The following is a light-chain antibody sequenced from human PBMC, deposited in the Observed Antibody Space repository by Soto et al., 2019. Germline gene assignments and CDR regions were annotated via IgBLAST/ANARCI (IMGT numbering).Light chain of an antibody. V-gene: IGKV3-11*01. CDR1: QSITTY. CDR2: DAS. Sequence: ETVLTQSPAILSLSPGDRATLSCRASQSITTYLAWYQQKTGQAPKLLFYDASNRATGIPARFSASGSGTDFTLTISSLEPEDSAVYYCQQRSSWWTFGQGTKVEIK. CDR3: QQRSSWWT. J-gene: IGKJ1*01.